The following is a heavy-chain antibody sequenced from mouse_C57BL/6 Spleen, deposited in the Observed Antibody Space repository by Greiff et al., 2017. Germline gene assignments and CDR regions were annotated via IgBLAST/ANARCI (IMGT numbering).Heavy chain of an antibody. Sequence: EVHLVESGGDLVKPGGSLKLSCAASGFTFSSYGMSWVRQTPDKRLEWVATISSGGSYTYYPDSVKGRFTISRDNAKNTLYLQMRSLKSEDAAMYYCARRSYGNAAWFAYWGQGTLVTVSA. CDR3: ARRSYGNAAWFAY. CDR2: ISSGGSYT. D-gene: IGHD2-1*01. CDR1: GFTFSSYG. J-gene: IGHJ3*01. V-gene: IGHV5-6*01.